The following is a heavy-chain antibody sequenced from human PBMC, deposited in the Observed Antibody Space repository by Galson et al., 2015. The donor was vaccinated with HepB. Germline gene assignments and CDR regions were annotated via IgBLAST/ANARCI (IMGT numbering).Heavy chain of an antibody. CDR2: ISAYNGNT. J-gene: IGHJ3*02. CDR3: ARGGVVVVAATLLDAFDI. V-gene: IGHV1-18*04. Sequence: SVKVSCKASGYTFTSYGISWVRQAPGQGLEWMGWISAYNGNTNYAQKLQGRVTMTTDTSTSTAYMELRSLRSDDTAVYYCARGGVVVVAATLLDAFDIWGQGTMVTVSS. D-gene: IGHD2-15*01. CDR1: GYTFTSYG.